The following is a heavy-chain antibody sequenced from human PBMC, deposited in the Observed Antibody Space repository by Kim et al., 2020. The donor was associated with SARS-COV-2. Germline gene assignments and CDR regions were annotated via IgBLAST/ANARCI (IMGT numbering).Heavy chain of an antibody. D-gene: IGHD3-10*01. CDR2: ISYDESNN. Sequence: GGSLRLSCAASGFTFSSYGMHWVRQGPGKGLEWVAVISYDESNNYYADSVKGRFTISRDNSKNTLYLQMNSLGAEDTAVDYCEKEYHYGSGSYGGANDS. CDR3: EKEYHYGSGSYGGANDS. J-gene: IGHJ5*01. V-gene: IGHV3-30*18. CDR1: GFTFSSYG.